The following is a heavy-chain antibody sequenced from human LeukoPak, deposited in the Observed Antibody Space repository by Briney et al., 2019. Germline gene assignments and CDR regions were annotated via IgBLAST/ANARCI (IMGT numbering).Heavy chain of an antibody. CDR1: GFTFSSYA. CDR3: AKASWVSSADAVL. V-gene: IGHV3-23*01. CDR2: LRGNGDT. D-gene: IGHD3-16*01. J-gene: IGHJ4*02. Sequence: PGGSLTLPCAASGFTFSSYAMSWVREAPARGLEWVSSLRGNGDTFYADSVKGRFTLSRDESRNTVYLHWNNLRVEDTAVYYCAKASWVSSADAVLWGQGTVVTVSS.